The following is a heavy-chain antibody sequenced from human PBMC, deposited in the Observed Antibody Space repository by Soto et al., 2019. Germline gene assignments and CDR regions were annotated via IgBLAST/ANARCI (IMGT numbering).Heavy chain of an antibody. V-gene: IGHV1-69*12. D-gene: IGHD2-8*01. CDR3: ARDREEWHAFDI. CDR1: GGTCSSYA. CDR2: IIPIFGTA. J-gene: IGHJ3*02. Sequence: QVQLVQSGAEENKPGSWVKVSCKASGGTCSSYAISWVRQAPGQGLEWMGGIIPIFGTANYAQKFPGRVTITADESTSTACMELSSLRSEDTAVYYGARDREEWHAFDIWVQGTMVTVSS.